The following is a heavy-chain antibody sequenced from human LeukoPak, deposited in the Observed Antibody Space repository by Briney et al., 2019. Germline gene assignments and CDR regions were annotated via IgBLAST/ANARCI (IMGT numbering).Heavy chain of an antibody. CDR1: GFTFSGFA. J-gene: IGHJ6*03. V-gene: IGHV3-23*01. CDR3: AKERGHPLPNYHMDV. CDR2: IVDTGDGT. Sequence: GGSLRLSCAASGFTFSGFAMSWVRQAPGKGLEWVSTIVDTGDGTFYADSVRGRFTTSRDSSKNTLYLQMNSLRADDTAVYYCAKERGHPLPNYHMDVWGKGTTVTVSS. D-gene: IGHD1-26*01.